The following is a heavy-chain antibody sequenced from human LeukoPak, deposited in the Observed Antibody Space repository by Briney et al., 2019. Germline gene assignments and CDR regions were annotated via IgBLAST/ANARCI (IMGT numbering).Heavy chain of an antibody. J-gene: IGHJ4*02. CDR1: GGTFSSYA. CDR2: IIPIFGTA. V-gene: IGHV1-69*13. Sequence: GASVKVSCKASGGTFSSYAISWVRQATGQGLEWMGGIIPIFGTANYAQKFQGRVTITADESTSTAYMELSSLRSEDTAVYYCARDSVPAVVYGYDPTFDYWGQGTLVTVSS. D-gene: IGHD5-12*01. CDR3: ARDSVPAVVYGYDPTFDY.